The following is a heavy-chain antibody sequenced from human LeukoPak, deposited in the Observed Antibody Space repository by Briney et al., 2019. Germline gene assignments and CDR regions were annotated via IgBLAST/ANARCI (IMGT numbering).Heavy chain of an antibody. CDR2: ISTSSSTI. CDR1: RFTFSSYS. D-gene: IGHD4-17*01. V-gene: IGHV3-48*02. Sequence: PGASLRLSCAASRFTFSSYSLNWVRQAPGKGLEWISYISTSSSTIYYADSVKGRFTISRDNAKNSLYLQMNSLRDEDTAVYYCARDGHGDYLFDYWGQGTLVTVSS. J-gene: IGHJ4*02. CDR3: ARDGHGDYLFDY.